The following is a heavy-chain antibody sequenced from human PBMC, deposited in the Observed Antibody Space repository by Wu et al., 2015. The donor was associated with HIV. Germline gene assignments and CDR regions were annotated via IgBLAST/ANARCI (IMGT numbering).Heavy chain of an antibody. J-gene: IGHJ6*02. CDR1: GGSFSDYA. CDR3: ARDRDGGGFYYGMDV. Sequence: QVQLVQSGAGVKKPGSSVMVSCKASGGSFSDYAISWVRQAPGQGLEWMGRIIPMYGKPIDAQKFQGRITITADDSTSTVDMELSSLRSEDTAVYFCARDRDGGGFYYGMDVWGQGTTVTVSS. V-gene: IGHV1-69*13. D-gene: IGHD2-15*01. CDR2: IIPMYGKP.